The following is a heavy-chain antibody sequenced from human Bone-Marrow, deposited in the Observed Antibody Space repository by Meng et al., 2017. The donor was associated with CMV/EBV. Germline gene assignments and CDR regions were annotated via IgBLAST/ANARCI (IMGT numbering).Heavy chain of an antibody. Sequence: SGPTLVKPTQTLTLTCTFSGFSLSSSGVGMVWVRQPPGKALEWLALIFYNDDKRYSPSLKSRLTIRKDTSKNQVILTMTNMDPVDIGTYYCAHRYDFSSGLHYWGQGDLVNVAS. CDR2: IFYNDDK. D-gene: IGHD3-3*01. J-gene: IGHJ4*02. V-gene: IGHV2-5*01. CDR1: GFSLSSSGVG. CDR3: AHRYDFSSGLHY.